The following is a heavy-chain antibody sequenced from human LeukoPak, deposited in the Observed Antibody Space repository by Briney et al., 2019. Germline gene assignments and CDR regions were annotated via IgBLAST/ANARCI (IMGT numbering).Heavy chain of an antibody. D-gene: IGHD3-22*01. J-gene: IGHJ3*02. CDR1: GYTFTSYD. V-gene: IGHV1-2*02. CDR3: ARGAYYDSSGYLDAFDI. Sequence: ASVKVSCKASGYTFTSYDINWVRQAPGQGHEWMGWINPNSGDTQFTQKFQGRVSMTRDTSISTAYMELSRLRSDDTAVYYCARGAYYDSSGYLDAFDIWGQGTMVTVSS. CDR2: INPNSGDT.